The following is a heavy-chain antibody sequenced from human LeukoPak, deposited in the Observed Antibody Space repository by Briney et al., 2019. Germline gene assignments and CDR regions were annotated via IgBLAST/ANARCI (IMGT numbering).Heavy chain of an antibody. Sequence: PSETLSLTCTVSGGSISSGSYYWSWIRQPAGKGLEWIGRIYTSGSTNYNPSLKSRVTISVDTSKNQFSLMLSSVTAADTAVYYCARGGYYYDSSGYYSFDYWGQGTLVTVSS. D-gene: IGHD3-22*01. J-gene: IGHJ4*02. CDR1: GGSISSGSYY. V-gene: IGHV4-61*02. CDR3: ARGGYYYDSSGYYSFDY. CDR2: IYTSGST.